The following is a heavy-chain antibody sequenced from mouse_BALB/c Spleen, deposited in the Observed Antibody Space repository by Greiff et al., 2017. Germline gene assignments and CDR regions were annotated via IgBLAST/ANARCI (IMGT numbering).Heavy chain of an antibody. CDR2: IWSGGST. CDR3: ARKDVITTGGFAY. D-gene: IGHD2-4*01. CDR1: GFSLTSYG. J-gene: IGHJ3*01. V-gene: IGHV2-2*02. Sequence: VMLVESGPGLVQPSQSLSITCTVSGFSLTSYGVHWVRQSPGKGLEWLGVIWSGGSTDYNAAFISRLSISKDNSKSQVFFKMNSLQANDTAIYYCARKDVITTGGFAYWGQGTLVTVSA.